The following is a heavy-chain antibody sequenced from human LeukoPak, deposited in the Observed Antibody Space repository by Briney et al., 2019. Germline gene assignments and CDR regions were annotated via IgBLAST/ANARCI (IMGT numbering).Heavy chain of an antibody. CDR2: IIPIFGTA. J-gene: IGHJ4*02. D-gene: IGHD1-26*01. V-gene: IGHV1-69*05. CDR3: AREGIVGATTLGY. Sequence: ASVKVSCKASGGTFSSYAISWVRQAPGQGLEWMGRIIPIFGTANYAQKFQSRVTITTDESTSTAYMELSSLRSEDTAVYYCAREGIVGATTLGYWGQGTLVTVSS. CDR1: GGTFSSYA.